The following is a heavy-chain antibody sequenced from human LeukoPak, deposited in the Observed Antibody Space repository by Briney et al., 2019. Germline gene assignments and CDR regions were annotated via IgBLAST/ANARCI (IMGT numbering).Heavy chain of an antibody. J-gene: IGHJ6*03. CDR1: GFTFSSYS. CDR2: ISSSSSYI. V-gene: IGHV3-21*01. D-gene: IGHD6-6*01. Sequence: GGSLRLSCAASGFTFSSYSMNWVRQAPGKGLEWVSSISSSSSYIYYADSVKGRFTVSRDNAKNSLYLQMNSLRAEDTAVYYCARDPEGIAARRRSGVRYMDVWGKGTTVTVSS. CDR3: ARDPEGIAARRRSGVRYMDV.